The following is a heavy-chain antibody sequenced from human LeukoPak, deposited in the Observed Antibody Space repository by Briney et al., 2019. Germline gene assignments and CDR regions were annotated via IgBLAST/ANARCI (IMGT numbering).Heavy chain of an antibody. Sequence: GGSLRLSCAASGFTVNSNYMSWVRQAPGKGLEWVSLIYTGGSTYYADSVKGRFAISRDNSKNTLYLQMNSLRPEDTAVYYCARGFGKVAANVFGGYTMDVWGQGTTVTVSS. CDR2: IYTGGST. V-gene: IGHV3-66*02. D-gene: IGHD6-6*01. CDR1: GFTVNSNY. J-gene: IGHJ6*02. CDR3: ARGFGKVAANVFGGYTMDV.